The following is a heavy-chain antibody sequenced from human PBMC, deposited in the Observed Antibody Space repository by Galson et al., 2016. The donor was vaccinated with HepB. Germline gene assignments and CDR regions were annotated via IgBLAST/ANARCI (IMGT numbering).Heavy chain of an antibody. CDR3: ATPLNPLQQFLTF. Sequence: SVKVSCKASGFSFSKFPIHWVRQAPGQRPEWVGRINPGNDNTKFSQTLQGRVTFTVDTSATTAYMALSSLTSEDTALYYCATPLNPLQQFLTFWGRGTLLTVSS. V-gene: IGHV1-3*01. D-gene: IGHD3-9*01. CDR1: GFSFSKFP. J-gene: IGHJ4*02. CDR2: INPGNDNT.